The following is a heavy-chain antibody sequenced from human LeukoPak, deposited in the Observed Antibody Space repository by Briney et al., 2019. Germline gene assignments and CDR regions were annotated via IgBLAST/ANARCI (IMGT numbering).Heavy chain of an antibody. CDR3: ARHQGSSSWYFNYYYYYGMDV. CDR1: GYSFTSYW. Sequence: PGESLQISCKGSGYSFTSYWIGWVRQMPGKGLEWMGIIYPGDSDTRYSPSFQGQVTISADKSISTAYLQWSSLKASDTAMYYCARHQGSSSWYFNYYYYYGMDVWGQGTTVTVSS. CDR2: IYPGDSDT. V-gene: IGHV5-51*01. D-gene: IGHD6-13*01. J-gene: IGHJ6*02.